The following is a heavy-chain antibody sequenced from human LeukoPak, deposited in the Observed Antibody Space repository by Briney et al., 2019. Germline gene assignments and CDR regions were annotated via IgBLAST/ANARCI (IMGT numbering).Heavy chain of an antibody. CDR1: GFTFSSYA. CDR2: ISGSGGST. J-gene: IGHJ6*02. V-gene: IGHV3-23*01. Sequence: PGGSLRLSCAASGFTFSSYAMSWVRQAPGKGVEWVSAISGSGGSTYYADSVKGRFTISRDNSKNTLYLQMNSLRAEDTAVYYCAKEGITMVRGVPYYYGMDVWGQGTTVTVSS. D-gene: IGHD3-10*01. CDR3: AKEGITMVRGVPYYYGMDV.